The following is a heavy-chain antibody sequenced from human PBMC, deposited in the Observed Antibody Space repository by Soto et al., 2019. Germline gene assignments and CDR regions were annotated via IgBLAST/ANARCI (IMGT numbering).Heavy chain of an antibody. CDR2: INHSGST. D-gene: IGHD6-19*01. CDR3: ASSVYSSGWYFPSLFKYYFDY. Sequence: SETLSLTCAVYGGSFSGYYWSWIRQPPGKGLEWIGEINHSGSTNYNPSLKSRVTISVDTSKNQFSLKLSSVTAADTAVYYCASSVYSSGWYFPSLFKYYFDYWGQGTLVTVSS. J-gene: IGHJ4*02. V-gene: IGHV4-34*01. CDR1: GGSFSGYY.